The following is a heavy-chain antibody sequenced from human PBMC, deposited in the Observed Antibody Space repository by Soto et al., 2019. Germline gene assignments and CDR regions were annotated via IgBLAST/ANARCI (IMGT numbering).Heavy chain of an antibody. CDR3: AGGGGRILATLP. CDR2: INPNSGAT. CDR1: GYTFTGYC. J-gene: IGHJ5*02. V-gene: IGHV1-2*02. Sequence: ASVNVSVKASGYTFTGYCIHWVRQAPGQVLEWVGYINPNSGATKYAPSFNGRVTMTSDTSIRTAYMDLSNLGSDNTAVYYCAGGGGRILATLPWGPATLVNVST. D-gene: IGHD2-15*01.